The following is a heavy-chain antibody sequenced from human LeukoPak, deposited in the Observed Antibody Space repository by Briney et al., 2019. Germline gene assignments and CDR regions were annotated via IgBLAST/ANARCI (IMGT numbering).Heavy chain of an antibody. V-gene: IGHV3-30-3*01. Sequence: GGSLSLSCAASGFTFSSYAMHWVRQAPGKGLEWVAVISYDGSNKYYADSVKGRFTISRDNSKNTLYLQMNSLRAEDTAVYYCARDESSWHIAPFDYWGQGTLVTVSS. CDR2: ISYDGSNK. CDR1: GFTFSSYA. J-gene: IGHJ4*02. D-gene: IGHD2-21*01. CDR3: ARDESSWHIAPFDY.